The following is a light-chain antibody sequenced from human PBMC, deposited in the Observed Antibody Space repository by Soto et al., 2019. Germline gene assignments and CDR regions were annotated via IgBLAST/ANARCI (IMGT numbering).Light chain of an antibody. J-gene: IGKJ1*01. CDR3: QQCGSLPGT. Sequence: ETVLTQSPGTLSLSPGERATLSCRASQTVNGNYLGWYQQKPGQAPRLIIYGTPSRATGIPDRFSGSGSGTDFTLTISRLEPEDFAVYYCQQCGSLPGTFGQGTRVDIK. CDR1: QTVNGNY. V-gene: IGKV3-20*01. CDR2: GTP.